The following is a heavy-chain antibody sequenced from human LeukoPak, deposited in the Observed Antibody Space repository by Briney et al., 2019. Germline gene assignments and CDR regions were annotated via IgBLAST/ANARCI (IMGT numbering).Heavy chain of an antibody. Sequence: GASVKLSCNASGTSFTTYNIHWVRQATGQGLEWRGIINPTGGGTTYAQYLQGSVRLTRNISKTTFYMDMTTLISETAAVTYFDTSSEFGDNAALEVWGQGTLVTVSS. D-gene: IGHD4-17*01. CDR3: DTSSEFGDNAALEV. CDR2: INPTGGGT. J-gene: IGHJ1*01. CDR1: GTSFTTYN. V-gene: IGHV1-46*04.